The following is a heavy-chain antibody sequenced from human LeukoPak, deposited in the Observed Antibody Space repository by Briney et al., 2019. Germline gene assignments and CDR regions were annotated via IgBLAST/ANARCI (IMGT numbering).Heavy chain of an antibody. Sequence: ASVKVSCKVSGYTLTELSMHWVRQAPGKGLEWMGGFDPEDGETIYAQKFQGRVTMTEDTSTDTAYMELSSLGSEDTAVYYCATMGLRYGGYYYGMDVWGQGTTVTLSS. D-gene: IGHD4-17*01. V-gene: IGHV1-24*01. CDR2: FDPEDGET. CDR3: ATMGLRYGGYYYGMDV. J-gene: IGHJ6*02. CDR1: GYTLTELS.